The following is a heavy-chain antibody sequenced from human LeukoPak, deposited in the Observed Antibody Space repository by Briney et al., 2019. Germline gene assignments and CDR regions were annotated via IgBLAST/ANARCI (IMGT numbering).Heavy chain of an antibody. J-gene: IGHJ4*02. CDR1: GLTFSSYA. Sequence: GGSLRLSCAASGLTFSSYAMSWVRQAPGKGLEWVSAISGSGGSTYYADSVKGRFTISRDNSKNTLYLQMNSLRAEDTAVYYCAKDLREYQLLSGDYWGQGTLVTVSS. V-gene: IGHV3-23*01. CDR2: ISGSGGST. CDR3: AKDLREYQLLSGDY. D-gene: IGHD2-2*01.